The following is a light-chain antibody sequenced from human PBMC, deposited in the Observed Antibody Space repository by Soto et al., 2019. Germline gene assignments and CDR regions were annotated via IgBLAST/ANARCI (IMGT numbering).Light chain of an antibody. Sequence: EIVFTQSPATLSLSPGERATLSCRASQSVSSYLAWYQQKPGQAPRLLIYDASNRATGIPDRFSGSGSGTDFTLTISRLEPEDFAVYYCQSYGSSRTFGHGTKVDI. V-gene: IGKV3-11*01. CDR3: QSYGSSRT. CDR2: DAS. J-gene: IGKJ1*01. CDR1: QSVSSY.